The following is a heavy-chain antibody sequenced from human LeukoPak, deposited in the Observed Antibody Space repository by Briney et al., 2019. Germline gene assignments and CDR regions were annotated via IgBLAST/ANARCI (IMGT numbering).Heavy chain of an antibody. J-gene: IGHJ4*02. V-gene: IGHV4-61*01. D-gene: IGHD3-10*01. Sequence: PSETLSLTCTVSGGSVSSGSYYWSWIRQPPGKGLEWIGYIYYSGSTNYSPSLKSRVTISVDTSKNQFSLKLSSVTAADTAVYYCASTYYYGSGSWHYFDYWGQGTLVTVSS. CDR2: IYYSGST. CDR3: ASTYYYGSGSWHYFDY. CDR1: GGSVSSGSYY.